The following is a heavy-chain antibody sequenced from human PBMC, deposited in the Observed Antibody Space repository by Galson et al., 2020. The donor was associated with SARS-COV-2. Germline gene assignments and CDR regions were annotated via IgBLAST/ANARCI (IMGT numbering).Heavy chain of an antibody. CDR3: ARGTTSSWSPSGFDP. CDR1: EYTFTSYV. Sequence: ASVKVSCKASEYTFTSYVINWVRQAPGQGLEWMGWINTNTGNPTYAQGFTGRFVFSLDTSVNTAYLHISSLKAEDTAVYYCARGTTSSWSPSGFDPWGQGTLVTGSS. CDR2: INTNTGNP. J-gene: IGHJ5*02. V-gene: IGHV7-4-1*02. D-gene: IGHD6-13*01.